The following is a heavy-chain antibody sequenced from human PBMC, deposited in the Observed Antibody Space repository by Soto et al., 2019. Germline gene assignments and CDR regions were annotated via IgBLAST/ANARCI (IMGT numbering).Heavy chain of an antibody. V-gene: IGHV1-69*08. D-gene: IGHD2-2*01. CDR1: GGTFSSYT. Sequence: QVQLVQSGAEVKKPGSSVNVSCTASGGTFSSYTISWVRQAPGQGLEWMGRIIPVVGIGNYAQKFQGRVTITADKTQSVGNLELSSIRSDAAAMYYCARDQRDIVVVPAGPTEYWYFDLWGRSTLVTVST. CDR3: ARDQRDIVVVPAGPTEYWYFDL. CDR2: IIPVVGIG. J-gene: IGHJ2*01.